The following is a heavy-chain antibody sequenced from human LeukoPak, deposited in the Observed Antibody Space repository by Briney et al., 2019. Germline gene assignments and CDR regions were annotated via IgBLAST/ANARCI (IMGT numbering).Heavy chain of an antibody. CDR1: GFTFSSYG. J-gene: IGHJ4*02. V-gene: IGHV3-23*01. D-gene: IGHD6-19*01. CDR2: ISGSGGST. CDR3: AKDHLPGIVVADRDY. Sequence: GGTLRLSCAASGFTFSSYGMSWVRQAPGKGLEWVSAISGSGGSTYYADSVKGRFTISRDNSKNTLYLQINSLRAEDTAVYYCAKDHLPGIVVADRDYWGQGTLVTVSS.